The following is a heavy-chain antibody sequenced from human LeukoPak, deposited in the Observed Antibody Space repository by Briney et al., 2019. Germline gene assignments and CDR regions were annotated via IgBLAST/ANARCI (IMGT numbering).Heavy chain of an antibody. CDR3: ATVGYSSGWLFDY. CDR2: FDPEDGET. J-gene: IGHJ4*02. Sequence: ASVKVSCKVSGYTLTELSMHWVRQAPGKGLEWMGGFDPEDGETIYAQKFQGRVTMTEDTSTDTAYMELSSLRSEDTAVYHCATVGYSSGWLFDYWGQGTLVTVSS. D-gene: IGHD6-19*01. V-gene: IGHV1-24*01. CDR1: GYTLTELS.